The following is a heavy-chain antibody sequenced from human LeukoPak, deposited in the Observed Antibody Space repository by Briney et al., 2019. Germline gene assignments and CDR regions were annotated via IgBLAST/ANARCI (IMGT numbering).Heavy chain of an antibody. CDR3: AREDCSSTSCYDPSVSDY. V-gene: IGHV3-48*03. J-gene: IGHJ4*02. Sequence: PGGSLRLSCAASGFTFSSYEMNWVRQAPGKGLEWVSYISSSGSTVYYADSLKGRFTISRDNAKNSLYLQMNSLRAEDTAVYYCAREDCSSTSCYDPSVSDYWGQGTLVTVSS. CDR1: GFTFSSYE. CDR2: ISSSGSTV. D-gene: IGHD2-2*01.